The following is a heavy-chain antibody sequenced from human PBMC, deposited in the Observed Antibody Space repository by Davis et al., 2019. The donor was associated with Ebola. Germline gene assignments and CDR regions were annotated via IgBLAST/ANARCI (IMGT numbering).Heavy chain of an antibody. CDR3: ARGLGRRDGYNR. CDR1: GGSISSYY. CDR2: IYYSGST. Sequence: MPSETLSPTCTVSGGSISSYYWSWNRQPPGKGLEWIGYIYYSGSTNYNPSLKSRVTISVDTSKNQFSLKLSSVTAADTAVYYCARGLGRRDGYNRWGQGTLVTVSS. J-gene: IGHJ4*02. D-gene: IGHD5-24*01. V-gene: IGHV4-59*01.